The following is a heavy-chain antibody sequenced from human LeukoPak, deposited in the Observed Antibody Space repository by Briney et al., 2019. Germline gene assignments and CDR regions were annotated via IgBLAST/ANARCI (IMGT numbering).Heavy chain of an antibody. CDR1: GFTFSSYS. Sequence: GGSLRLSCAASGFTFSSYSMNWVRQAPGKGLEWVSSISSSSYIYYADSVKGRFTISRDNAKNSLYLQMNSLRAEDTAVYYCVRRYSHEYSSSQAFDYWGQGTLVTVSS. CDR2: ISSSSYI. CDR3: VRRYSHEYSSSQAFDY. J-gene: IGHJ4*02. D-gene: IGHD6-6*01. V-gene: IGHV3-21*01.